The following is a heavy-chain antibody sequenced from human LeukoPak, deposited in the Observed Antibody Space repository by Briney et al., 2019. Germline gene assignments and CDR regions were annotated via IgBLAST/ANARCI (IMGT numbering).Heavy chain of an antibody. D-gene: IGHD1-26*01. J-gene: IGHJ3*02. CDR2: IYHSGST. CDR1: GGSFSGYY. V-gene: IGHV4-34*01. Sequence: PSETLSLTCAVYGGSFSGYYWSWIRQPPGKGLEWIGSIYHSGSTYYNPSLKSRVTISVDTSKNQFSLKLSSVTAADTAVYYCARGGVVGAADAFDIWGQGTMVTVSS. CDR3: ARGGVVGAADAFDI.